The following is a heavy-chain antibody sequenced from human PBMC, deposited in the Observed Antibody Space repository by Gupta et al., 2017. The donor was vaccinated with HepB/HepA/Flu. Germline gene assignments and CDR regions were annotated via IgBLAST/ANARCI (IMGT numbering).Heavy chain of an antibody. J-gene: IGHJ1*01. D-gene: IGHD1-26*01. Sequence: EIYGIFGTANYAQKFQGRVTITADKSTSTAYMELSSLRSEDTAVYYCAREMGDWGQGTLVTVSS. CDR2: IYGIFGTA. V-gene: IGHV1-69*06. CDR3: AREMGD.